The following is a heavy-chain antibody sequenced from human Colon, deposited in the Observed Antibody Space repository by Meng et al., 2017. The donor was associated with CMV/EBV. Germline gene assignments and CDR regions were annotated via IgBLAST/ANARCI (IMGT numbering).Heavy chain of an antibody. Sequence: GGSLRLSCAASGFSFINAWMSWVRQVPGKGLEWIGLIRNKNDGATREYAAPVKGRVAISRDDSTNTLYLQMNSLRVEDTGVYYCTTDPPRNCRGSICYPGVGYFEVWGRGTTVTVSS. CDR1: GFSFINAW. CDR3: TTDPPRNCRGSICYPGVGYFEV. CDR2: IRNKNDGATR. V-gene: IGHV3-15*01. J-gene: IGHJ2*01. D-gene: IGHD3-16*02.